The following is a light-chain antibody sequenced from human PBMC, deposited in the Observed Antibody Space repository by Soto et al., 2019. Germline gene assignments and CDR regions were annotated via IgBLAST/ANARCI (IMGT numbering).Light chain of an antibody. Sequence: QSALSQPASVSGSPGQSITISCTGTSSDVGGYNYVSGYQQHPGKAPKLMIYEVSNRPSGVSNRFSGSKSGNTASLTISGLQAEDEADYDCSSYTSSSTLEGVFGTGTKLTVL. CDR1: SSDVGGYNY. J-gene: IGLJ1*01. CDR2: EVS. CDR3: SSYTSSSTLEGV. V-gene: IGLV2-14*01.